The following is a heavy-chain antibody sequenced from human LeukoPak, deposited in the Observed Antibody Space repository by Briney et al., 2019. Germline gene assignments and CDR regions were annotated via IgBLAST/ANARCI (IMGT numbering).Heavy chain of an antibody. CDR1: GFTFSSYS. J-gene: IGHJ4*02. D-gene: IGHD6-13*01. Sequence: PGGSLRLSCAASGFTFSSYSMSWVRQAPGKGLEWVSSISSSSYIYYADSVKGRFTVSRDNSKNTLYLQMNSLRADDTAVYYCAKDRPTVYSSSWLHFLDSWGQGTLVTVSS. CDR2: ISSSSYI. V-gene: IGHV3-21*04. CDR3: AKDRPTVYSSSWLHFLDS.